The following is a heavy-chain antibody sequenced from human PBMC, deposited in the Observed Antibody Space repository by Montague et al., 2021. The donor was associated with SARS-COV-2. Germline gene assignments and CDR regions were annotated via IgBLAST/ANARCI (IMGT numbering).Heavy chain of an antibody. Sequence: SLRLSCAASGFIFSSYEMNWVRQAPGKGLEWISYISSSGGGSTKHCTDSVKGRFTISRDNAKNSLYLQMNSLRVEDTAIYYCARDRDWDDWCGMDVWGQGTTVTVSS. CDR1: GFIFSSYE. V-gene: IGHV3-48*03. J-gene: IGHJ6*02. CDR2: ISSSGGGSTK. CDR3: ARDRDWDDWCGMDV. D-gene: IGHD2-21*01.